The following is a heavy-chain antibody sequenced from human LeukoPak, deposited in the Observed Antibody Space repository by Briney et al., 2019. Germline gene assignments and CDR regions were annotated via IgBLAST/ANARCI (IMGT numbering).Heavy chain of an antibody. V-gene: IGHV4-4*07. CDR3: ARAIWFGDLYEAFDI. CDR1: GDSISSYY. J-gene: IGHJ3*02. Sequence: SETLSLTCTVSGDSISSYYWSWIRQPAGKGLEWIGRIYTSGSTNYNPSLKNRVTMSVDMSENQFSLKLRSVTAADTAVYYCARAIWFGDLYEAFDIWGQGTMVTVSS. CDR2: IYTSGST. D-gene: IGHD3-10*01.